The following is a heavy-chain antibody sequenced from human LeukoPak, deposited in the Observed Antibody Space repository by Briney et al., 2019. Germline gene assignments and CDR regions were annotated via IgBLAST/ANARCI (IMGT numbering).Heavy chain of an antibody. D-gene: IGHD1-26*01. V-gene: IGHV3-30*03. CDR1: GFPFSDYG. Sequence: GGSLRLSCAASGFPFSDYGMYWVRQAPGKGLEWLAVISHDGNNKYYADSVKGRITISRDNSMNTLYLQMNSLRADDTAVYYCARVSESYHDYWGQGTLVTVSS. J-gene: IGHJ4*02. CDR2: ISHDGNNK. CDR3: ARVSESYHDY.